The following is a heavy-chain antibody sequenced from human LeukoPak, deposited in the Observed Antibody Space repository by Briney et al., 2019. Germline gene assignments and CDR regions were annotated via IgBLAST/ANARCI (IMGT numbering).Heavy chain of an antibody. J-gene: IGHJ4*02. D-gene: IGHD1-26*01. V-gene: IGHV4-38-2*02. CDR2: IYYSGST. CDR3: ARGRFSIGQWELLLDPFDY. CDR1: GYSISSGYY. Sequence: SETLSLTCTVSGYSISSGYYWGWIRQPPGKGLEWIGSIYYSGSTYYNPSLKSRVTISVDTSKNQFSLKLSSVTAADTAVYYCARGRFSIGQWELLLDPFDYWGQGTLVTVSS.